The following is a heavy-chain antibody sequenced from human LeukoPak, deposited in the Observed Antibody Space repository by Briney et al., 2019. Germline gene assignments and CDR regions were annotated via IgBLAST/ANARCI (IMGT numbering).Heavy chain of an antibody. CDR2: IHNSGST. CDR3: ARDGRGYASSWYFDL. V-gene: IGHV4-39*07. J-gene: IGHJ4*02. CDR1: GDSISRHIYH. D-gene: IGHD6-13*01. Sequence: PSETLSLTCSVSGDSISRHIYHWTWIRQSPGEGLEWIGNIHNSGSTNYSPSLKSRVTLSVDTSRNQFSLRLSSVTAADTAVYYCARDGRGYASSWYFDLWGQGTLVTVSS.